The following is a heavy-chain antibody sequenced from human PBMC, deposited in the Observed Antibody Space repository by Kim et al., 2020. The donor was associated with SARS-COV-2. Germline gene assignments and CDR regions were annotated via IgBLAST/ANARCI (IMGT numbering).Heavy chain of an antibody. Sequence: GGSLRLSCAISGFNFSAYWMTWVRQAPGKGLEWVANIMQDGSEKYYVDSVKGRFTISRDNAKNSLFLQMNSLRAEDTAVYYCATDTNYGDYWGQGTLVTVSS. CDR3: ATDTNYGDY. V-gene: IGHV3-7*01. CDR1: GFNFSAYW. J-gene: IGHJ4*02. CDR2: IMQDGSEK. D-gene: IGHD4-17*01.